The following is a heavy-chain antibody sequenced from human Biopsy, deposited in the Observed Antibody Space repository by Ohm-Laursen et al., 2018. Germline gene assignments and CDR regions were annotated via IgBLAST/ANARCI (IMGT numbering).Heavy chain of an antibody. CDR1: WDTPRGDA. V-gene: IGHV3-21*06. CDR3: ATELLPPGVGGPWLDS. J-gene: IGHJ5*01. CDR2: LFASSSYI. D-gene: IGHD3-16*01. Sequence: PRTSCSTSWDTPRGDALKRGRQAPGEGGGGVSSLFASSSYIHYADSVKGRFTVSRDNAKNSLYLQKKSLRAADTAIYYCATELLPPGVGGPWLDSWGQGTPVTVSS.